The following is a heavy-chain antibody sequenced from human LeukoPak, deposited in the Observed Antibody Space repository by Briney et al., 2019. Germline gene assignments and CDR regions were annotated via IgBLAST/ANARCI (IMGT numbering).Heavy chain of an antibody. Sequence: PGGSLRLSCAASGFTFSSYSMNWVRQAPGKGLEWVSYISSSSSTIYYADSVKGRFTISRDNAKNSLYLQMNSLRDEDTAVYYCARDGADIVVVPAATRHYGMDVWGQGTTVTVSS. CDR2: ISSSSSTI. J-gene: IGHJ6*02. V-gene: IGHV3-48*02. CDR3: ARDGADIVVVPAATRHYGMDV. CDR1: GFTFSSYS. D-gene: IGHD2-2*01.